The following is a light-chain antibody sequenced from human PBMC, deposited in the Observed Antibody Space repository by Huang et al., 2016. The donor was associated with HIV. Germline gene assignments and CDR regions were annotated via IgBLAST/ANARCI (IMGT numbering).Light chain of an antibody. Sequence: DIVMTQSPDSLTVSLGERATINCKSSQRLFYRSNHKYYLAWYQQKPVQPPTRLIYWASTRESGVPDLFSGSGSGTDFTLTISSPQAEDVAIYYCQQYYYTPLTFGQGTKLEIK. CDR3: QQYYYTPLT. CDR1: QRLFYRSNHKYY. V-gene: IGKV4-1*01. J-gene: IGKJ2*01. CDR2: WAS.